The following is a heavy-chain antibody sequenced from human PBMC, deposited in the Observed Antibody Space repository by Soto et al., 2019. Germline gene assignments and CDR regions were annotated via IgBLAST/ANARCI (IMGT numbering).Heavy chain of an antibody. CDR2: LYWDDDQ. V-gene: IGHV2-5*02. CDR1: GLSLRTTGVG. CDR3: VQSRCGGDCLEIYSSHAYNGLDV. J-gene: IGHJ6*02. Sequence: QVTLKESGPTLVKPTQTLTLTCTVSGLSLRTTGVGVGWVRQPPGKALEWLALLYWDDDQRYSPSLRSRLPIGKDISEKQVVLTMTNMDTVDTATYYCVQSRCGGDCLEIYSSHAYNGLDVWGQGTTVTVSS. D-gene: IGHD2-21*02.